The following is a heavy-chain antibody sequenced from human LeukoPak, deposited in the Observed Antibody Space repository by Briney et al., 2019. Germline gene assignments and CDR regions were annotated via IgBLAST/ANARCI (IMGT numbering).Heavy chain of an antibody. CDR2: ISGSGGST. CDR3: ASRITMIVVDPFGAFDI. V-gene: IGHV3-23*01. CDR1: GFTFSSYA. J-gene: IGHJ3*02. D-gene: IGHD3-22*01. Sequence: GGSLRLSCAASGFTFSSYAMSWVRQAPGKGLEWVSAISGSGGSTYYADSVKGRFTISRDNSKNTLYLQMNSLRAEDTAVYYCASRITMIVVDPFGAFDIWGQGTMVTVSS.